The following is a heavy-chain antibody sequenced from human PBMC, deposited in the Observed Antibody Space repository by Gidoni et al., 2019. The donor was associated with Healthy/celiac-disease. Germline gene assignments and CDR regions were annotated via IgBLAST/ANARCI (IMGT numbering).Heavy chain of an antibody. CDR2: INAGNGNT. CDR3: ARDTRDSSGYYYYYFDY. D-gene: IGHD3-22*01. CDR1: GYTFTSYA. Sequence: QVQLVQSGAEVKKPGASVKVSCKASGYTFTSYAMHWVRQAPGQRLEWMGWINAGNGNTKYSQKFQGRVTITRDTSASTAYMELSSLRSEDTAVYYCARDTRDSSGYYYYYFDYWGQGTLVTVSS. J-gene: IGHJ4*02. V-gene: IGHV1-3*01.